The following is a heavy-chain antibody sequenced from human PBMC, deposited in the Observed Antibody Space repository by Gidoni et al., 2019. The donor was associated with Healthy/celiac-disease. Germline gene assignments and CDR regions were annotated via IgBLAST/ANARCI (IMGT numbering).Heavy chain of an antibody. CDR3: ARKNGRWRGYPYYYYYYGMDG. J-gene: IGHJ6*02. CDR2: INHSGST. Sequence: QLQLQQWGAGLLKPSATLSLTCAVYGWSFSGSYWSWIRQPPGKGLEWIGEINHSGSTNYNPYIKSRVTISVDTSKKQFSLKLSSVTAADTAVYYCARKNGRWRGYPYYYYYYGMDGWGQGTTVTVSS. V-gene: IGHV4-34*01. CDR1: GWSFSGSY. D-gene: IGHD3-3*01.